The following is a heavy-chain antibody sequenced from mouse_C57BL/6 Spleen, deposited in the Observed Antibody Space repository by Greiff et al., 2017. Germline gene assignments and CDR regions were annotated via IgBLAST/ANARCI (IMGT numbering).Heavy chain of an antibody. J-gene: IGHJ2*01. CDR1: GYSITSGYY. CDR3: ARDDDGYSYFDY. CDR2: ISYYGSN. Sequence: VQLVESGPGLVKPSQSLSLTCSVTGYSITSGYYWHWIRQFPGNKLEWMGYISYYGSNNYNPSLKNRISITRDPSKNQFFLKLNSVTTEDTATYYCARDDDGYSYFDYWGQGTTLTVSS. V-gene: IGHV3-6*01. D-gene: IGHD2-3*01.